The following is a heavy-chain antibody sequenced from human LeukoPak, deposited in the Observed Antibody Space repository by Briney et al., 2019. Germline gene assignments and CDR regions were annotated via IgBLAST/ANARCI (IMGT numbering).Heavy chain of an antibody. CDR3: ARRVLRGYSYGSGDY. D-gene: IGHD5-18*01. CDR1: GGSISSYY. Sequence: SETLSLTCTVSGGSISSYYWSWIRQPPGKGLEWIGYIYYSGSTNYNPSLKSRVTISVDTSKNQFSLKLSSVTAADTAVYYCARRVLRGYSYGSGDYWGQGTLVTVSS. CDR2: IYYSGST. J-gene: IGHJ4*02. V-gene: IGHV4-59*01.